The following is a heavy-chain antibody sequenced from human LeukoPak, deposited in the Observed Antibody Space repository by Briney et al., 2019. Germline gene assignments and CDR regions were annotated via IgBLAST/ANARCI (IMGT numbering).Heavy chain of an antibody. V-gene: IGHV4-34*01. CDR2: INHSGST. J-gene: IGHJ4*02. Sequence: GSLRLSCAASGFTFSSYWMHWVRQPPGKGLEWIGEINHSGSTNYNPSLKSRVTISVDTSKNQFSQKLSSVTAADTAVYYCARFTVTTAYWGQGTLVTVSS. D-gene: IGHD4-11*01. CDR3: ARFTVTTAY. CDR1: GFTFSSYW.